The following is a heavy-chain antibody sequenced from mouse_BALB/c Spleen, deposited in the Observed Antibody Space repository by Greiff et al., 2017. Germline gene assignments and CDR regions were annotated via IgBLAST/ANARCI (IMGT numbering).Heavy chain of an antibody. CDR2: ISYDGSN. CDR1: GYSITSGYY. J-gene: IGHJ4*01. V-gene: IGHV3-6*02. CDR3: AILYGYDEDFYAMDY. D-gene: IGHD2-2*01. Sequence: DVQLVESGPGLVKPSQSLSLTCSVTGYSITSGYYWNWIRQFPGNKLEWMGYISYDGSNNYNPSLKNRISITRDTSKNQFFLKLNSVTTEDTATYYCAILYGYDEDFYAMDYWGQGTSVTVSS.